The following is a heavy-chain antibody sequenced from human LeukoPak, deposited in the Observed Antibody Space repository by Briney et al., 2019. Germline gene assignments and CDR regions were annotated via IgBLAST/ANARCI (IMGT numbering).Heavy chain of an antibody. CDR3: AKDPYNRYFDWTGYFDL. J-gene: IGHJ4*02. CDR2: ISYDGSKK. CDR1: AFTFSDYG. V-gene: IGHV3-30*18. D-gene: IGHD3-9*01. Sequence: GRSLRLSCVASAFTFSDYGMHWVRQAPGKGLEWVAIISYDGSKKQYADSVKGRFTISRDNSKKTLYLQMNNLRADDAAVYYCAKDPYNRYFDWTGYFDLWGQGTLVTVSS.